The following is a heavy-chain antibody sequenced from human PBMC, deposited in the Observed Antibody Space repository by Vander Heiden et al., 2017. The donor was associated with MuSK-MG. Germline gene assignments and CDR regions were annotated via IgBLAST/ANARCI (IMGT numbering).Heavy chain of an antibody. CDR3: ATVTTVSVAGAHSYYYSYMDS. D-gene: IGHD4-4*01. CDR2: IIPILGIP. V-gene: IGHV1-69*04. Sequence: QVQLVQSGAEVKKPGSSVKVSCKASGGTFSNYAVSWVRQAPGQGLEWMGGIIPILGIPNYAQKFQGRVTIIADASTSTADMELSSLRSEDTAVYYCATVTTVSVAGAHSYYYSYMDSWGKGTPVTVSS. J-gene: IGHJ6*03. CDR1: GGTFSNYA.